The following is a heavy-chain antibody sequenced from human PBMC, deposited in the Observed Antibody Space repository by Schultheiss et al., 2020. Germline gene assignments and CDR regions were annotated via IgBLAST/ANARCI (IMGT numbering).Heavy chain of an antibody. CDR3: ARDWGRRQLGVYYYYYGMDV. V-gene: IGHV3-48*02. Sequence: WSLRLSCAASGFTFSSYSMNWVRQAPGKGLEWVSYISSSSSTIYYADSVKGRFTISRDNAKNSLYLQMNSLRDEDTAVYYCARDWGRRQLGVYYYYYGMDVWGQGTTVTVSS. J-gene: IGHJ6*02. D-gene: IGHD3-16*01. CDR2: ISSSSSTI. CDR1: GFTFSSYS.